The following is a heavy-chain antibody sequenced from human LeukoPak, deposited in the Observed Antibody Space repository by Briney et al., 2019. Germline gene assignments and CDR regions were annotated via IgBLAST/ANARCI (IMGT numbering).Heavy chain of an antibody. Sequence: SVKVSCKASGGTFSSNAISWVRQAPGQGLEWMGGIIPIFGIANYAQKFQDRVTITADKSTSTAYMELSSLRSEDTAVYYCARQGPTYYDSSGYYYAEDYYMDVWGKGTTVTVSS. V-gene: IGHV1-69*10. CDR3: ARQGPTYYDSSGYYYAEDYYMDV. J-gene: IGHJ6*03. D-gene: IGHD3-22*01. CDR1: GGTFSSNA. CDR2: IIPIFGIA.